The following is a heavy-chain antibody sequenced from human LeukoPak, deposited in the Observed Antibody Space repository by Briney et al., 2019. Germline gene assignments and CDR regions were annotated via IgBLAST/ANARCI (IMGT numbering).Heavy chain of an antibody. CDR3: ARARSGAVAFDY. J-gene: IGHJ4*02. Sequence: GGSLRLSCAASGFTVSSNYMSWVRQAPGKGLEWFSVIYSGGSTYYADSVKGRFTISRDNSKNTLYLQMNSLRAEDTAVYYCARARSGAVAFDYWGQGTLVTVSS. V-gene: IGHV3-53*01. CDR1: GFTVSSNY. CDR2: IYSGGST. D-gene: IGHD6-19*01.